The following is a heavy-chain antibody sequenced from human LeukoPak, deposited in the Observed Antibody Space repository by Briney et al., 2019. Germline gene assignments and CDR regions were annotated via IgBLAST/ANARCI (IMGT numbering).Heavy chain of an antibody. V-gene: IGHV6-1*01. D-gene: IGHD1-14*01. CDR2: TYSRSKWFN. CDR1: GDSVSSNSAA. CDR3: ARASGNTGFGLDV. J-gene: IGHJ6*02. Sequence: SQTLSLTCAISGDSVSSNSAAWNWIRQSPSRGLEWLGRTYSRSKWFNDYAISVKSRITINPDTSKSQFSLQLNSVTPEDTAVYYCARASGNTGFGLDVWGQGTTVTVSS.